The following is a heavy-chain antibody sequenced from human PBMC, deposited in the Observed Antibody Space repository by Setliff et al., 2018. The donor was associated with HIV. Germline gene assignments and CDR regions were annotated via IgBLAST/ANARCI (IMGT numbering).Heavy chain of an antibody. Sequence: LSLTCSVSGGPVSGHFWTWIRQAPGKGLEWIAEITPSGRTNYSPSLKSRLSLSIESSKNQLFLKVMSVTAADSAVYYCASSVGFRDFWGQGTPVTVSS. D-gene: IGHD3-10*01. CDR1: GGPVSGHF. J-gene: IGHJ4*02. CDR3: ASSVGFRDF. CDR2: ITPSGRT. V-gene: IGHV4-34*01.